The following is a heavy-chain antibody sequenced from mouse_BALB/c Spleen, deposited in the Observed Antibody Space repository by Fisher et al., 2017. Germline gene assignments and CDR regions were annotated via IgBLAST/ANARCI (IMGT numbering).Heavy chain of an antibody. CDR3: ARRALLREGGAMDY. J-gene: IGHJ4*01. V-gene: IGHV1-76*01. Sequence: KFKGKATLTADTSSSTAYMQLSSLTSEDSAVYFCARRALLREGGAMDYWGQGTSVTAPQ. D-gene: IGHD1-2*01.